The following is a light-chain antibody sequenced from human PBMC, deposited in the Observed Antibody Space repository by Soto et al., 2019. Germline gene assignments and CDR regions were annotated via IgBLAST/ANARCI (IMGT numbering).Light chain of an antibody. J-gene: IGLJ2*01. Sequence: QSVLTQPPSVSGAPGQRVTISCTGSRSNIGAGYDVHWYQQLPGTAPKLLIYGNSNRPSGVPDRFSGSKSGTSASLAITGLQAEDEADYYCQSYDSSLSGSVFGGWTKVTVL. CDR2: GNS. CDR3: QSYDSSLSGSV. V-gene: IGLV1-40*01. CDR1: RSNIGAGYD.